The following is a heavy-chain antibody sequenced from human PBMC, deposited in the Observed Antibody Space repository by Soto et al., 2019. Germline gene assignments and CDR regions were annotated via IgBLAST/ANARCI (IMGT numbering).Heavy chain of an antibody. D-gene: IGHD6-6*01. J-gene: IGHJ5*02. CDR2: ISAYNGNT. CDR1: GYTFTSYG. Sequence: QVQLVQSGAEVKKPGASVKVSCKASGYTFTSYGISWVRQAPGQGLEGMGWISAYNGNTNYAQKLQGRVTMTTDTSTSTDYMELRSLRSDDTAVYYCARSQYSRSPGDWFDPWGQGTLVTVSS. CDR3: ARSQYSRSPGDWFDP. V-gene: IGHV1-18*01.